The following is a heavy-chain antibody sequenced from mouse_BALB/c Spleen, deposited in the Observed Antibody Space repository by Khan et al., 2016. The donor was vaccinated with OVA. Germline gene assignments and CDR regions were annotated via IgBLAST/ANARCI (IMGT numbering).Heavy chain of an antibody. CDR3: ARTEIHYHGSYVMDF. D-gene: IGHD1-2*01. V-gene: IGHV14-3*02. CDR2: IDPATGNT. Sequence: VQLQQSGAELVKPGASVKLSCTTSGFNIKDTYMHWVKQRPEQGLEWIGRIDPATGNTKYDPKFQGKATIKAETSSNTAYLHISSLPSEDTAVYSLARTEIHYHGSYVMDFGGQGTSVPVSP. CDR1: GFNIKDTY. J-gene: IGHJ4*01.